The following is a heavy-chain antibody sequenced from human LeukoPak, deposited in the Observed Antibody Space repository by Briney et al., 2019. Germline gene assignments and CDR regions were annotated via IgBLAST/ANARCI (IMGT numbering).Heavy chain of an antibody. CDR3: AKSGIVAAADY. D-gene: IGHD6-13*01. V-gene: IGHV4-59*01. CDR1: GGSISSYY. Sequence: SETLSLTCTVSGGSISSYYWSWIRQPPGKGLEWIGYIYYSGSTNYNPSLKNRVTISIDTSKNQFSLKLSSVTAADTAVYYCAKSGIVAAADYWGQGTLVTVSS. CDR2: IYYSGST. J-gene: IGHJ4*02.